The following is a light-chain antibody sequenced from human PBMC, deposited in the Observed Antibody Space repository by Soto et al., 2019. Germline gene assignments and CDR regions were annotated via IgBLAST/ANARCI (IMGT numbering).Light chain of an antibody. V-gene: IGKV3-11*01. CDR2: DTS. J-gene: IGKJ5*01. CDR3: HQRNT. Sequence: LFLRQSPFTLSLSPGDRATLSCRASQSVSTYLAWYRKTPGQAPRLLIYDTSNRATGVPPRFSGSRSGTDFTLTIRSVEHEDFAVFYCHQRNTFGQGTRLEIK. CDR1: QSVSTY.